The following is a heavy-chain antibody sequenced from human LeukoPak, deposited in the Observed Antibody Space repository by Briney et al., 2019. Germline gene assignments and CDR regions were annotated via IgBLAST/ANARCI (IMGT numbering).Heavy chain of an antibody. CDR2: IIPIFGTA. CDR1: GGTFSSYA. D-gene: IGHD3-3*01. J-gene: IGHJ6*04. Sequence: SVKVSCKASGGTFSSYAISWVRQAPGQGLEWMGGIIPIFGTANYAQKFQGRVTITADESTSTAYMELSSPRSEDTAVYYCARAPPYDFWSGYHSDVWGKGTTVTVSS. CDR3: ARAPPYDFWSGYHSDV. V-gene: IGHV1-69*01.